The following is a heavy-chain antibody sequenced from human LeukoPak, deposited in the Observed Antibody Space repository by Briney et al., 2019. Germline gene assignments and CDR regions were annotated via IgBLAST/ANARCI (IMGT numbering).Heavy chain of an antibody. J-gene: IGHJ3*02. CDR1: GFTFSSYW. D-gene: IGHD2-2*01. CDR2: IKQDGSEK. CDR3: ARVVVVPAAIGRHFAFGI. V-gene: IGHV3-7*01. Sequence: GGSLRLSCAASGFTFSSYWMSWVRQAPGKGLEWVANIKQDGSEKYYVDSVKGRFTISRDNAKNSLYLQINSLRAEDTAVYYCARVVVVPAAIGRHFAFGIWGQGTMVTVSS.